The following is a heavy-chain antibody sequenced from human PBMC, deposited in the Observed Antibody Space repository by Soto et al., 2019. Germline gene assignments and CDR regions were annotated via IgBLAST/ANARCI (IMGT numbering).Heavy chain of an antibody. J-gene: IGHJ3*02. CDR3: ARDPPYSSGCSQRGVAFDI. CDR1: GYTFTSYG. Sequence: QVQLVLSGAEVKKPGASVKVSCKASGYTFTSYGISWVRQAPGQGLEWMGWISAYNGNTNYAQKLQGRVTMTTDTSTSTAYMELRSLRSDDTAVYYCARDPPYSSGCSQRGVAFDIWGQGTMVTVSS. D-gene: IGHD6-19*01. CDR2: ISAYNGNT. V-gene: IGHV1-18*01.